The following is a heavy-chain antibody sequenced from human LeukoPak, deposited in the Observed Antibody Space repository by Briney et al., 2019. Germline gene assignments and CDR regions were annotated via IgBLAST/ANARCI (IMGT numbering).Heavy chain of an antibody. CDR2: INPNSGGT. J-gene: IGHJ4*02. V-gene: IGHV1-2*06. CDR3: ARASHGSGSDY. D-gene: IGHD3-10*01. CDR1: GYTFTSYG. Sequence: ASVKVSCKASGYTFTSYGISWVRQAPGQGLEWMGRINPNSGGTNYAQKFQGRVTMTRDTSISTAYMELSRLRSDDTAVYYCARASHGSGSDYWGQGTLVTVSS.